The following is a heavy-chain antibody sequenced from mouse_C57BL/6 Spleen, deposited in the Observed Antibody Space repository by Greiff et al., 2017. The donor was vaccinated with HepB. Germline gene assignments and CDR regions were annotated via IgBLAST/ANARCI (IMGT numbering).Heavy chain of an antibody. Sequence: VKLMESGAELVRPGTSVKLSCKASGYTFTSYWMHWVKQRPGQGLEWIGVIDPSDSYTNYNQKFKGKATLTVDTSSSTAYMQLSSLTSEDSAVYYCARSTDGYYEFAYWGQGTLVTVSA. CDR3: ARSTDGYYEFAY. D-gene: IGHD2-3*01. V-gene: IGHV1-59*01. J-gene: IGHJ3*01. CDR2: IDPSDSYT. CDR1: GYTFTSYW.